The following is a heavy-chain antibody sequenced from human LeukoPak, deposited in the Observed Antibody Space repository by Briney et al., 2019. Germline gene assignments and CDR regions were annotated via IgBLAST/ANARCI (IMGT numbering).Heavy chain of an antibody. J-gene: IGHJ4*02. Sequence: SETLSLTCAVYGGSFSGHYWTWIRQAPGKGLEWIGESTHTGSTNYNPSLKSRVTISVDTSKNQFSLELTSVSAADTAVYHCARGRTGAAALGFWGPGTLVTVSS. CDR3: ARGRTGAAALGF. V-gene: IGHV4-34*01. D-gene: IGHD2-2*01. CDR2: STHTGST. CDR1: GGSFSGHY.